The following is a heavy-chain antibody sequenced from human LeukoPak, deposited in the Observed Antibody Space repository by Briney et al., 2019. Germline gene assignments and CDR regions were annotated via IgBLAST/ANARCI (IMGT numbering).Heavy chain of an antibody. D-gene: IGHD2-21*02. CDR3: VKDRAYCGGDCYSGPELDY. V-gene: IGHV3-64D*06. CDR2: ISSNGGST. CDR1: GFTFSSYA. Sequence: GGSLRLSCSASGFTFSSYAMHWVRQAPGKGLEYVSAISSNGGSTYYADSVKGRFTISRDNSKNTLYPQMSSLRAEDTAVYYCVKDRAYCGGDCYSGPELDYWGQGTLVTVSS. J-gene: IGHJ4*02.